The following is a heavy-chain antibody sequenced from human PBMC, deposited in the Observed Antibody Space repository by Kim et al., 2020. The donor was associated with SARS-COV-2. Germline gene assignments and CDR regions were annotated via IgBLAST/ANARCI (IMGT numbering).Heavy chain of an antibody. CDR3: AKDLLDVPGRGYFDS. Sequence: AEPLRGRFTISRDNSKNTLFLQMDSLRVDDTAGYYCAKDLLDVPGRGYFDSWGQGVVVTVSS. D-gene: IGHD3-10*02. V-gene: IGHV3-23*01. J-gene: IGHJ4*02.